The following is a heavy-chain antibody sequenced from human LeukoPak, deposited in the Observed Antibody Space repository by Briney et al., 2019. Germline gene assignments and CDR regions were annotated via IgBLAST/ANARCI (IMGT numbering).Heavy chain of an antibody. CDR1: AFTFSSYE. D-gene: IGHD3-10*02. CDR2: ISSSGSTI. V-gene: IGHV3-48*03. Sequence: PGGSLRLSCAASAFTFSSYEMNWVRQAPGKGLEWVSYISSSGSTIYYADSVKGRFTISRDNAKNSLYLQMNSLRAEDTAVYYCAELGITMIGGVWGKGTTVTIS. CDR3: AELGITMIGGV. J-gene: IGHJ6*03.